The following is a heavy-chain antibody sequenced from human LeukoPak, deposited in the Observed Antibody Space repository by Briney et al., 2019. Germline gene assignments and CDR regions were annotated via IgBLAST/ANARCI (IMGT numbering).Heavy chain of an antibody. CDR1: GITFSNYA. J-gene: IGHJ4*02. D-gene: IGHD5-18*01. CDR3: ARISKGGYKSGRRDPPYYFDY. CDR2: IKQDGSEK. Sequence: GGSLRLSCVASGITFSNYAVSWVRQAPGKGLEWVANIKQDGSEKYYVDSVRGRFAISRDNAKNSLYLQMNSLRAEDTAVYYCARISKGGYKSGRRDPPYYFDYWGQGTLVPVSS. V-gene: IGHV3-7*03.